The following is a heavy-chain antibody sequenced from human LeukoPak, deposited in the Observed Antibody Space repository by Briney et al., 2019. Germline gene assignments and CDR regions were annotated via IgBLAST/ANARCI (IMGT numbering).Heavy chain of an antibody. J-gene: IGHJ3*02. V-gene: IGHV4-59*01. CDR1: GGSISSYY. Sequence: KPSETLSLTCTVSGGSISSYYWSWIRQPPGKGLEWIGYIYYSGSTNYNPSLKSRVTISVDTSKNQFSLKLSSVTAADTAVYYCAVIAVAGSDAFDIWGQGTMVTVSS. CDR2: IYYSGST. D-gene: IGHD6-19*01. CDR3: AVIAVAGSDAFDI.